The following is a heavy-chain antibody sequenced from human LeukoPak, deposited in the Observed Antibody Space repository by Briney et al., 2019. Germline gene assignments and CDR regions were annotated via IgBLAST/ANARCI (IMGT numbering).Heavy chain of an antibody. CDR1: GFSLSDGRVG. CDR3: AHRSPSPDAFDI. CDR2: IYWNDEK. V-gene: IGHV2-5*01. J-gene: IGHJ3*02. Sequence: SGPTLVNPTQTLTLTCTFSGFSLSDGRVGVAWIRQPQGKALEWLAIIYWNDEKHYIPSLESRLTITEDTSNTQVVLTMTNMDPLDTATYYCAHRSPSPDAFDIWGQGTMVTVSS.